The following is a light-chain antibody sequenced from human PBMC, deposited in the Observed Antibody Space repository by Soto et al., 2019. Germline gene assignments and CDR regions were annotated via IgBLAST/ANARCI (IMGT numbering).Light chain of an antibody. V-gene: IGKV1-39*01. CDR1: LSAFSW. J-gene: IGKJ1*01. Sequence: DNQRTQSPSAFSSSLGDSVTITCRASLSAFSWLAWYQQKPGKAPKILIYDASSLESGVPSRFSGSGSGTDFTLTISSLQPEDFATYYCQQSYSTPWTFGQGTKVDIK. CDR2: DAS. CDR3: QQSYSTPWT.